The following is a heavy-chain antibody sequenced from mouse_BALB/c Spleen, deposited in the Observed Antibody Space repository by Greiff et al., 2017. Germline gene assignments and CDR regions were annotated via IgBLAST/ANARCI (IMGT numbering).Heavy chain of an antibody. CDR3: ARGILRYYYAMDY. V-gene: IGHV1S56*01. J-gene: IGHJ4*01. CDR1: GYTFTSYY. CDR2: IYPGNVNT. D-gene: IGHD1-1*01. Sequence: QVQLQQSGPELVKPGASVRISCKASGYTFTSYYIHWVKQRPGQGLEWIGWIYPGNVNTKYNEKFKGKATLTADKSSSTAYMQLSSLTSEDSAVYFCARGILRYYYAMDYWGQGTSVTVSS.